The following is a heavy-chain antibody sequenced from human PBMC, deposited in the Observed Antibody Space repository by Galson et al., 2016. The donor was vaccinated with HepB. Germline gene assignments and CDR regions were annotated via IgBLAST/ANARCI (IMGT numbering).Heavy chain of an antibody. J-gene: IGHJ5*02. D-gene: IGHD1-14*01. CDR2: ISKDAKYT. CDR3: ARGILSS. V-gene: IGHV3-11*05. CDR1: GFTVSNNY. Sequence: SLRLSCAASGFTVSNNYMKWVRQAPGKGLEWIAHISKDAKYTAYADSLKGRFVISRDNAKNSVSLHVSGLRPEDTAVYYCARGILSSWAQGVLVTVSS.